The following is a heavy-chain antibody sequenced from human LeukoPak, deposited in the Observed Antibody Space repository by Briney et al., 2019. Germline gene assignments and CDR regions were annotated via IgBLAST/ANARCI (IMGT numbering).Heavy chain of an antibody. CDR2: ISYDGSNQ. J-gene: IGHJ4*02. CDR1: GFTFSDHG. V-gene: IGHV3-30*18. CDR3: VKDGIRYFDS. D-gene: IGHD3-9*01. Sequence: GGSLRLSCAASGFTFSDHGMHWVRQAPGKGLEWVAVISYDGSNQYYADSVKGRFTFSRDNSKDTLSLQMNSLRPADTAIYYCVKDGIRYFDSWGQGTLVTVSS.